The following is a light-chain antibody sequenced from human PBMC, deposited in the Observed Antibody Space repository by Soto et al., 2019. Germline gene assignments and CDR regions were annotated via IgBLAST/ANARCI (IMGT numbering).Light chain of an antibody. CDR3: HQRKSWPRT. CDR2: ETS. V-gene: IGKV3-11*01. CDR1: QTVSSK. J-gene: IGKJ1*01. Sequence: EIVLTQSTATLHSSPGERASLSCRASQTVSSKLAWYQHKPGQAPRLLIYETSNRATGIPARFSGSGSGTDFTLTISSLEPEDFAVYYCHQRKSWPRTFGQGTKVDI.